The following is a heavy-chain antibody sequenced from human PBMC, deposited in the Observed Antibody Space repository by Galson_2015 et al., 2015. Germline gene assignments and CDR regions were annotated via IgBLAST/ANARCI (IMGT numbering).Heavy chain of an antibody. CDR3: ARVGKWIQLWFVVDY. J-gene: IGHJ4*02. Sequence: SVKVSCKASGYTFTSYGISWVRQAPGQGLEWMGWISAYNGNTNYAQKLQGRVTMTTDTPTSTAYMELRSLRSDDTAVYYCARVGKWIQLWFVVDYWGQGTLVTVSS. CDR2: ISAYNGNT. D-gene: IGHD5-18*01. CDR1: GYTFTSYG. V-gene: IGHV1-18*04.